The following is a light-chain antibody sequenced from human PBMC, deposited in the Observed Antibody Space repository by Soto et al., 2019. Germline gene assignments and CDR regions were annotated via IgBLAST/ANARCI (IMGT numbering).Light chain of an antibody. V-gene: IGLV1-44*01. J-gene: IGLJ2*01. CDR3: AAWDDSLNGVV. Sequence: QSVLTQPPSASGTPGQRVTISCSGSSSNIGSDTVNWYQQLPGTAPKLVIYSNNQRPSGVPDRFSGSKSGTSASLAISGLQSEDEADYHCAAWDDSLNGVVFGGGTKLTVL. CDR2: SNN. CDR1: SSNIGSDT.